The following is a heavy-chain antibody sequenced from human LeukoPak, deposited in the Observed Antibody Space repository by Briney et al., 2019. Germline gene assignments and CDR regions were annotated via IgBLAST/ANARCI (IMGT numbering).Heavy chain of an antibody. CDR3: ARDPSGYYDSSGYASFFDY. CDR1: GFTFSSYS. J-gene: IGHJ4*02. Sequence: GGSLRLSCAASGFTFSSYSMNWVRQAPGKGLEWVSSISSSSSYIYYADSVKGRFTISRDNAKNSLYLQMNSLRAEDTALYYCARDPSGYYDSSGYASFFDYWGQGTLVTVSS. V-gene: IGHV3-21*04. CDR2: ISSSSSYI. D-gene: IGHD3-22*01.